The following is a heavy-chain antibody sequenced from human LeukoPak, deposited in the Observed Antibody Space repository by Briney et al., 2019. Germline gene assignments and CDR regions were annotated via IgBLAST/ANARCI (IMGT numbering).Heavy chain of an antibody. CDR3: AREVHSYGSFDY. J-gene: IGHJ4*02. CDR1: GFTFSSYA. V-gene: IGHV3-30-3*01. Sequence: HPGRSLRLSCAASGFTFSSYAMHWVRQAPGKGLEWVAVISYDGSNKYYADSVKGRFTISRDNSKNTLYLQMNSLRAEDTAVYYCAREVHSYGSFDYWGQGTLVTVSS. CDR2: ISYDGSNK. D-gene: IGHD5-18*01.